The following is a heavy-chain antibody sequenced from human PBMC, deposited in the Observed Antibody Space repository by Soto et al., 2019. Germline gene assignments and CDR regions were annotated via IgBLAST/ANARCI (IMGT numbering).Heavy chain of an antibody. J-gene: IGHJ2*01. CDR1: AVTSRRER. Sequence: GRALRDSWAASAVTSRRERIIWGRPAPGKKLEWVSSISSSSYIYYADSVKGRFTISRDNDKNSLYLQMNSLRAEDTAVYYCASVFLITRLRADPFLLSFPTPLRSDL. V-gene: IGHV3-21*01. CDR2: ISSSSYI. D-gene: IGHD3-10*01. CDR3: ASVFLITRLRADPFLLSFPTPLRSDL.